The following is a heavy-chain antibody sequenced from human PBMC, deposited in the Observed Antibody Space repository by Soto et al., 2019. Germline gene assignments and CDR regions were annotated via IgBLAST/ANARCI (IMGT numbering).Heavy chain of an antibody. CDR2: IYHSGST. Sequence: TLSLTCAVSGGSISSSNWWSWVRQPPGKGLEWIGEIYHSGSTNYNPSLKSRVTISVDKSKNQFSLKLSSVTAADTAVYYCASTYCSSTSCYRPFDYWGQGTLVTVSS. CDR3: ASTYCSSTSCYRPFDY. CDR1: GGSISSSNW. V-gene: IGHV4-4*02. J-gene: IGHJ4*02. D-gene: IGHD2-2*01.